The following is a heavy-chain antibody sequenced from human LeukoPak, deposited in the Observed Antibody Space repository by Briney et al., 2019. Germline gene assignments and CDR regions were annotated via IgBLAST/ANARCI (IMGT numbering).Heavy chain of an antibody. J-gene: IGHJ4*02. CDR1: GGSISSGDYY. CDR3: ARGSITMVRGVILAKGYYFDY. V-gene: IGHV4-30-4*08. CDR2: IYYSGST. D-gene: IGHD3-10*01. Sequence: PSETLSLTCTVSGGSISSGDYYWSWIRQPPGKGLEWIGYIYYSGSTYYNPSLKSRVTISVGTSKNQFSLKLSSVTAADTAVYYCARGSITMVRGVILAKGYYFDYWGQGTLVTVSS.